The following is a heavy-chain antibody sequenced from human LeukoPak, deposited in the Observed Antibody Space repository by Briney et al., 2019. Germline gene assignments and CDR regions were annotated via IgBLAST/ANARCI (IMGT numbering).Heavy chain of an antibody. CDR3: AKQGGGMGRGYYMDV. CDR2: IRYDGSNK. CDR1: GFTFSSYG. V-gene: IGHV3-30*02. J-gene: IGHJ6*03. D-gene: IGHD3-16*01. Sequence: GGSLRLSCAASGFTFSSYGMHWVRQAPGKGLEWVAFIRYDGSNKYYADSVKGRFTISRDSSKNTLYLQMNSLRAEGTAVYYCAKQGGGMGRGYYMDVWGKGTTVTVSS.